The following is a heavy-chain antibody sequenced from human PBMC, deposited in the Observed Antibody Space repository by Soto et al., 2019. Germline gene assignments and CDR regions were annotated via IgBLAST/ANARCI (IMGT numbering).Heavy chain of an antibody. Sequence: QLQLVQSGAEVKRPGSSVKVSCKASGGTFHNYAINWVRQAPGQGLEWMGDISPMFGKANYAQKFQGRVKSTADDYTATAYLELSSLRSEDTALYYCAREVEVHTPVFGLWGQGSLVTFSS. J-gene: IGHJ4*02. CDR3: AREVEVHTPVFGL. CDR2: ISPMFGKA. V-gene: IGHV1-69*01. D-gene: IGHD3-3*01. CDR1: GGTFHNYA.